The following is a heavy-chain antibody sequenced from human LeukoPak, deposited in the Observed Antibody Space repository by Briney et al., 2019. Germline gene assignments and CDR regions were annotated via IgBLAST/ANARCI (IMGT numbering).Heavy chain of an antibody. Sequence: SETLSLTCAVYGGSFGGYYWSWIRQPPGKGLEWIGEINHSGSTNYNPSLKSRVTISVDTSKNQFSLKLSSVTAADTAVYYCARISTGPGEGYYFDYWGQGTLVTVSS. CDR3: ARISTGPGEGYYFDY. J-gene: IGHJ4*02. CDR1: GGSFGGYY. CDR2: INHSGST. V-gene: IGHV4-34*01.